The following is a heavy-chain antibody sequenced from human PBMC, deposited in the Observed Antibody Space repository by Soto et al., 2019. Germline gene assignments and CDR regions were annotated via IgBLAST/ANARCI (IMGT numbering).Heavy chain of an antibody. CDR1: GGSISSSNNY. CDR3: ARHGGYYDILTGYPA. CDR2: LSYSGST. Sequence: SDTLSLTCSVSGGSISSSNNYWGWIRQSPGKGLEWTGSLSYSGSTYYNPSLKTRLTMSVDTSNNQFSLRLSSVTAADTAVYYCARHGGYYDILTGYPAWGQGTLVTVSS. J-gene: IGHJ4*02. D-gene: IGHD3-9*01. V-gene: IGHV4-39*01.